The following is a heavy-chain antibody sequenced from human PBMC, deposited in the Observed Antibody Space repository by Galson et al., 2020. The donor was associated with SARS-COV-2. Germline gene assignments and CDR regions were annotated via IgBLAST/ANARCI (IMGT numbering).Heavy chain of an antibody. CDR2: IIGSGGST. CDR3: AKDRGPMIVVGILVVGY. J-gene: IGHJ4*02. Sequence: GGSLRPSCAASGFTFSSYAMSWVRQAPGKGLEWVSAIIGSGGSTYYADSVKGRFTISRDNSKNTLYLQMNSLRAEDTAVYYCAKDRGPMIVVGILVVGYWGQGTLVTVSS. V-gene: IGHV3-23*01. CDR1: GFTFSSYA. D-gene: IGHD3-22*01.